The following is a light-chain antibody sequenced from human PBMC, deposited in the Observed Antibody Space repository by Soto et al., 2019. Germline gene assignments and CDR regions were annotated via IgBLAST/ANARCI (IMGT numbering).Light chain of an antibody. CDR1: RSNIGTNA. Sequence: QSVLTQPPSASGTPGQRVTISCSGSRSNIGTNAVNWYQQLPRTAPKLLIYTKDQRPSGVPDRFSGSKSGTSASLAISGLQSEDEADYYCATWDDSLNGPVFGGGTKVTVL. CDR3: ATWDDSLNGPV. CDR2: TKD. J-gene: IGLJ3*02. V-gene: IGLV1-44*01.